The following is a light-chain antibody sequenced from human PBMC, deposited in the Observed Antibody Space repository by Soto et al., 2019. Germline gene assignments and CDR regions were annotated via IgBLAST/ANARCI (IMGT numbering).Light chain of an antibody. CDR3: QQRSNWPT. J-gene: IGKJ4*01. CDR2: DAF. Sequence: EIVLTQSPATLSLSPGERATLSCRASQSVSSYLAWYQQKPGQAPRLIIYDAFNRASGIPARFSGSGSGTDFTLTISSLEPEDFAVYYCQQRSNWPTFGGGTKVEIK. V-gene: IGKV3-11*01. CDR1: QSVSSY.